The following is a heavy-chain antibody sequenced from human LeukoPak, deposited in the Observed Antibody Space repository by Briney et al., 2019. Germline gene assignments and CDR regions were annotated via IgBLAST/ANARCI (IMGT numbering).Heavy chain of an antibody. V-gene: IGHV4-34*01. CDR2: INHSGST. J-gene: IGHJ4*02. Sequence: PSETLSLTCAVYGGSFSGYYWSWIRQPPGKGLEWIGEINHSGSTNYNPSLKSRVTISVDTSKNQFSLKLSSVTAADTAVYYRARGSKYYDILGWGQGTLVTVSS. CDR3: ARGSKYYDILG. CDR1: GGSFSGYY. D-gene: IGHD3-9*01.